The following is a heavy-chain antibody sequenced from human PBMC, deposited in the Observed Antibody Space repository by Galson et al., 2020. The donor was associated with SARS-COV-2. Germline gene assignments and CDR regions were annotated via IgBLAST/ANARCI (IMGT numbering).Heavy chain of an antibody. CDR1: GYSFTSYW. J-gene: IGHJ4*02. Sequence: KIGESLKISCKGSGYSFTSYWIGWVRQMPGKGLEWMGIIYPGDSDTRYSPSFQGQVTISADKSISTAYLQWSSLKASDTAMYYCARTANYYDSSGYYYGAFDYWGQGTLVTVSS. CDR3: ARTANYYDSSGYYYGAFDY. CDR2: IYPGDSDT. V-gene: IGHV5-51*01. D-gene: IGHD3-22*01.